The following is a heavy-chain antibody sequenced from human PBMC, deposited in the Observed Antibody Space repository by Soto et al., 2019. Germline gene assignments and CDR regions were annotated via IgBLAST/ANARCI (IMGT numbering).Heavy chain of an antibody. CDR2: TYYRSKWYN. J-gene: IGHJ3*02. V-gene: IGHV6-1*01. CDR1: GDSVSSNSAA. CDR3: ARGGYCSSTSCYWSAFDI. Sequence: SQTLSLTCAISGDSVSSNSAAWNWIRQSPSRGLEWLGRTYYRSKWYNDYAVSVKSRITINPDTSKNQFSLQLNSVTPEDTAVYYCARGGYCSSTSCYWSAFDIWGQGTMVTVS. D-gene: IGHD2-2*01.